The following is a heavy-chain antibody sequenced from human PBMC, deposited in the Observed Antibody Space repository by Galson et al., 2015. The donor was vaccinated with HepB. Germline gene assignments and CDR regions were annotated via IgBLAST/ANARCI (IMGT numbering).Heavy chain of an antibody. J-gene: IGHJ4*02. V-gene: IGHV3-7*01. CDR2: IKQDGSEK. CDR3: ARDRFARDVGGYGGY. D-gene: IGHD4-23*01. Sequence: SLRLSCAASGFTFSSYWMSWVRQAPGKGLEWVANIKQDGSEKYYVDSVKGRFTISRDNAKNSLYLQMNSLRAEDTAVYYCARDRFARDVGGYGGYWGQGTLVTVSS. CDR1: GFTFSSYW.